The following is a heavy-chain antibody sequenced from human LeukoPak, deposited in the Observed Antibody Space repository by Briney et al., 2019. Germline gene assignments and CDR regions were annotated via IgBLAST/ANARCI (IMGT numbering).Heavy chain of an antibody. CDR2: ISSSTTYI. CDR3: AKGPNGPGAFDI. J-gene: IGHJ3*02. Sequence: PGGSLRLSCRASGFTFSTYWMHWVRQAPGKGLEWVSSISSSTTYIYYADSVKGRFTISRDNTKNSLYLQMNSLRAEDTAVYYCAKGPNGPGAFDIWGQGTMVTVSS. CDR1: GFTFSTYW. D-gene: IGHD3-10*01. V-gene: IGHV3-21*04.